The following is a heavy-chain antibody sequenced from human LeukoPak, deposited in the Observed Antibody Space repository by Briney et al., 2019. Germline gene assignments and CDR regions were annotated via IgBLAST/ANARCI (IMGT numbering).Heavy chain of an antibody. V-gene: IGHV3-21*01. CDR1: GGSISSSN. D-gene: IGHD6-6*01. CDR2: ISSSSRYI. CDR3: ARDLSSSSTAYFHH. Sequence: ETLSLTCAVSGGSISSSNWWSWVRLPPGKGLEWVSSISSSSRYIYYADSVKGRFTISRDNGKNSLYLQMNSLRAEDTAVYYCARDLSSSSTAYFHHWGQGTLVTVSS. J-gene: IGHJ1*01.